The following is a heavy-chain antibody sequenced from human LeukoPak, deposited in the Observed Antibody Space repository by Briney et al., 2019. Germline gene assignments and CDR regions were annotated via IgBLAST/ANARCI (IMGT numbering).Heavy chain of an antibody. D-gene: IGHD2-8*02. Sequence: GQSLRISSNGSGYSSSSYWISWVRQMPGKGLEWMGRIDPGDSFTKYRPSLEGRVTISADKSLSTVYLKWSSLKASDTAIYYCARDGGGVSSWVTHWGGGALVTVSS. CDR2: IDPGDSFT. CDR3: ARDGGGVSSWVTH. CDR1: GYSSSSYW. V-gene: IGHV5-10-1*01. J-gene: IGHJ4*02.